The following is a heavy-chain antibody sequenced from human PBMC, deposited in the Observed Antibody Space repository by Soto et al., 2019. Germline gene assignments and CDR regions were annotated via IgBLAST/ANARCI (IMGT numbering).Heavy chain of an antibody. V-gene: IGHV4-31*03. J-gene: IGHJ3*02. CDR3: ARDLLLWFGESRLDAFDI. CDR1: GGSISSGGYY. CDR2: IYYSGST. D-gene: IGHD3-10*01. Sequence: ASETLSLTCTVSGGSISSGGYYWSWIRQHPGKGLEWIGYIYYSGSTYYNPSLKSRVTISVDTSKNQFSLKLSSVTAADTAVYYCARDLLLWFGESRLDAFDIWGQGTMVNRLL.